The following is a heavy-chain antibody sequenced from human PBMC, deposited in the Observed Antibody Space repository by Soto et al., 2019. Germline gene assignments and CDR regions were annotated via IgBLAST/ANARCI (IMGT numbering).Heavy chain of an antibody. J-gene: IGHJ3*02. CDR2: ISSSGSTI. D-gene: IGHD3-10*01. CDR1: GFTFSDYY. CDR3: ARDPPSYYNERVAHAFDI. V-gene: IGHV3-11*01. Sequence: PGGSLRLSCAASGFTFSDYYMSWIRQAPGKGLEWVSYISSSGSTIYYADSVKGRFTISRDNAKNSLYLQMNSLRAEDTAVYYCARDPPSYYNERVAHAFDIWGQGTMVTXS.